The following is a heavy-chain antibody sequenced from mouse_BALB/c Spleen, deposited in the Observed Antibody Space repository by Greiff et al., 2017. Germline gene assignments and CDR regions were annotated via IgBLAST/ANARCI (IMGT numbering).Heavy chain of an antibody. CDR1: GFSLTGYG. J-gene: IGHJ4*01. CDR2: IWGDGST. V-gene: IGHV2-6-7*01. CDR3: ARERGFYDGYYVVPMDY. Sequence: VKVVESGPGLVAPSQSLSITCTVSGFSLTGYGVNWVRQPPGKGLEWLGMIWGDGSTDYNSALKSRLSISKDNSKSQVFLKMNSLQTDDTARYYCARERGFYDGYYVVPMDYWGQGTSVTVSS. D-gene: IGHD2-3*01.